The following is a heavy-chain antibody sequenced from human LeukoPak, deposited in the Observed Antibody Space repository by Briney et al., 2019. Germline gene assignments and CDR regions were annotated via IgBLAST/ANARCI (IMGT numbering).Heavy chain of an antibody. D-gene: IGHD3-22*01. CDR3: ARGRRGYYSPFDY. CDR2: IYHSGST. V-gene: IGHV4-31*03. Sequence: SETLSLTCTVSGGSISSGGYYWSWIRQHPGKGLEWIGYIYHSGSTNYNPSLKSRVTISVDTSKNQFSLKLSSVTAADTAVYYCARGRRGYYSPFDYWGQGTLVTVSS. CDR1: GGSISSGGYY. J-gene: IGHJ4*02.